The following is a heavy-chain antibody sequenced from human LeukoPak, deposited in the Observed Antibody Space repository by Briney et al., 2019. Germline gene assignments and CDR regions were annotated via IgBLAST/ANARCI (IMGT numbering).Heavy chain of an antibody. CDR3: AKDPTNLKYSSGWYSY. CDR2: ISGSGGST. Sequence: PGVSLRLSCAASGFTFSSYAMSWVPKAPGKVLKTVSAISGSGGSTYYADSVKGRFTISRDNSKNTLYLQMNSLRAEDTAVYYCAKDPTNLKYSSGWYSYWGQGTLVTVSS. D-gene: IGHD6-19*01. V-gene: IGHV3-23*01. J-gene: IGHJ4*02. CDR1: GFTFSSYA.